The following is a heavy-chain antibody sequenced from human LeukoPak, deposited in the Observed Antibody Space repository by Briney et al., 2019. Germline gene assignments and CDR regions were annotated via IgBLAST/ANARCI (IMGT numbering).Heavy chain of an antibody. V-gene: IGHV1-69*13. CDR2: IIPIFGTA. CDR1: GGTFSSYA. CDR3: ARGLGDDFWSGWLYGMDV. Sequence: SVKVSCKASGGTFSSYAISWVRQAPGQGLEWMGGIIPIFGTANYAQKFQGRVTITADESTSTAYMELSSLRSEDTAVYYCARGLGDDFWSGWLYGMDVWGQGTTVTVSS. J-gene: IGHJ6*02. D-gene: IGHD3-3*01.